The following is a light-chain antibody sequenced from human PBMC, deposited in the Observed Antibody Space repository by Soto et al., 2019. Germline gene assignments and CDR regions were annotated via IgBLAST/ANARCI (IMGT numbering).Light chain of an antibody. CDR1: QSLLQSNGNNY. CDR3: MQALQTPLT. J-gene: IGKJ5*01. CDR2: LGS. Sequence: DIVMTQSPLSLPVTPGEPASISCRSSQSLLQSNGNNYLDWYLQKPGQSPQLLIYLGSNRASGVPDRFSGSGSGTDFTLKISRVEAEDVGVYYCMQALQTPLTFGQGTRLEIK. V-gene: IGKV2-28*01.